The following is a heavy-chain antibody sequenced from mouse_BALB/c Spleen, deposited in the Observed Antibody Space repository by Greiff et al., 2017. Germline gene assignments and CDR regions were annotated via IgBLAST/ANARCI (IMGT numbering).Heavy chain of an antibody. J-gene: IGHJ3*01. CDR1: GYTFTEYT. CDR2: INPNNGGT. Sequence: EVQLHQSGPELVKPGASVKISCKTSGYTFTEYTMYWVKKSHGKSLEWIGVINPNNGGTSYNQKFKGKATLTVDKSSSTAYMELRSLTSEDSAVDYCARGSYGYGYWGQGTLVTVPA. D-gene: IGHD1-2*01. CDR3: ARGSYGYGY. V-gene: IGHV1-18*01.